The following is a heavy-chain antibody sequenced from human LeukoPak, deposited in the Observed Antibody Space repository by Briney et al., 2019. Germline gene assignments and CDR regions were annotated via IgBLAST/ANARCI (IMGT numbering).Heavy chain of an antibody. CDR1: GGSISSSRYY. V-gene: IGHV4-39*01. J-gene: IGHJ4*02. Sequence: SETLSLTCTVSGGSISSSRYYWGWIRQPPGKGLEWIGNIYYSGSTYYNPSLKSRVTISVDTSKNQFSLKLSSVTAADTAVYYCATANITIFGVVIIYFDYWGQGTLVTVSS. CDR2: IYYSGST. D-gene: IGHD3-3*01. CDR3: ATANITIFGVVIIYFDY.